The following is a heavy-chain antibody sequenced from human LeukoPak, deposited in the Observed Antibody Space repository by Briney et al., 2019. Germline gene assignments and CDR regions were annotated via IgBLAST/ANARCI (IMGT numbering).Heavy chain of an antibody. CDR3: ARDSSDVLTGYYHF. V-gene: IGHV1-2*02. CDR2: INPNSGCT. J-gene: IGHJ4*02. Sequence: ASVKVSCKTSGYTFNDYYVHWVRQAPGQGLEWMGWINPNSGCTNYAPKFQGRVTLTTDTSISTAYMELSSLISGDTALYFCARDSSDVLTGYYHFWGQGTLVTVSS. CDR1: GYTFNDYY. D-gene: IGHD3-9*01.